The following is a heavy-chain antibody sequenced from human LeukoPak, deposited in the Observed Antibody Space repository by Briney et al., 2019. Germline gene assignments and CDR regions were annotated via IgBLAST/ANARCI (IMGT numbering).Heavy chain of an antibody. Sequence: PGGSLRLSCAASGFTFSSYAMHWVRQAPGKGLEWVAVISYDGSNKYYADSVKGRFTISRDNSKNTLYLQMNSLRAEDTAVYYCAKDPMTTVTTTADWGQGTLVAVSS. CDR1: GFTFSSYA. V-gene: IGHV3-30*04. J-gene: IGHJ4*02. D-gene: IGHD4-17*01. CDR3: AKDPMTTVTTTAD. CDR2: ISYDGSNK.